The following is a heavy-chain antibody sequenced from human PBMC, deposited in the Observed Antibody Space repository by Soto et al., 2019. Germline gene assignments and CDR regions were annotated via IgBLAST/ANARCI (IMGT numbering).Heavy chain of an antibody. V-gene: IGHV1-8*01. CDR1: GYTFTSYD. J-gene: IGHJ4*02. CDR2: MNPNSGNT. Sequence: ASVKVSCKASGYTFTSYDINWVRQATGQGLEWMGWMNPNSGNTGYAQKFQGRVTMTRNTSISTAYMELSSLRSEDTAVYYCAGILSGYSSGWYGVVYWGQGTLVTVSS. D-gene: IGHD6-19*01. CDR3: AGILSGYSSGWYGVVY.